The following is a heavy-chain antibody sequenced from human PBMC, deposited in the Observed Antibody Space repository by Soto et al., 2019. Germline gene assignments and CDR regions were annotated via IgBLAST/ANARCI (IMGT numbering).Heavy chain of an antibody. CDR3: AWRNIYYGSGSHLQ. Sequence: EVQLLESGGGLVQPGGSLRLSCAASGFTFSNYAMYWVRQAPGTGLEWVSSISGSGGTTNYEDSVKGRFTISRDNSKNTVFLRMDSLTVEDTAVYYCAWRNIYYGSGSHLQWGQGTRVTVSS. J-gene: IGHJ4*02. D-gene: IGHD3-10*01. CDR2: ISGSGGTT. V-gene: IGHV3-23*01. CDR1: GFTFSNYA.